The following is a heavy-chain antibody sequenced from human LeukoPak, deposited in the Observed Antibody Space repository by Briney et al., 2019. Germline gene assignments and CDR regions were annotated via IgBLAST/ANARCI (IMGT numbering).Heavy chain of an antibody. CDR2: IYTSGST. CDR3: ARVTGTDDYGDYLYFDY. J-gene: IGHJ4*02. CDR1: GGSISSGSYH. Sequence: PSQTLSLTCTVSGGSISSGSYHWSWIRQPAGKGLEWIGRIYTSGSTNYNPSLKSRVTISVDTSKNQFSLKLSSVTAADTAVYYCARVTGTDDYGDYLYFDYWGQGTLVTVSS. V-gene: IGHV4-61*02. D-gene: IGHD4-17*01.